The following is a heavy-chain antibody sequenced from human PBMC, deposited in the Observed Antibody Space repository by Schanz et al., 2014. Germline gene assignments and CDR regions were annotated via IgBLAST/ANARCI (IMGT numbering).Heavy chain of an antibody. D-gene: IGHD4-4*01. V-gene: IGHV4-38-2*02. CDR1: GYSITSGYY. CDR3: ARSPLGYSASGIDPFDI. J-gene: IGHJ3*02. Sequence: QVQLQESGPGLVKASETLSLTCTVFGYSITSGYYWAWIRQPPGKGLEWIGNIYHSGSTNNNPSLKSRVSMSGDTSKKKFSRRLSSVTAADTAVYYCARSPLGYSASGIDPFDIWGQGTMVTVSS. CDR2: IYHSGST.